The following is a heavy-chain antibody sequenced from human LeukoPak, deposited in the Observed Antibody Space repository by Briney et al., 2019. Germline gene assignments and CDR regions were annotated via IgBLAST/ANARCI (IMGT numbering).Heavy chain of an antibody. CDR3: ARVTWIQLWSPGRDAFDI. V-gene: IGHV4-34*01. D-gene: IGHD5-18*01. J-gene: IGHJ3*02. CDR2: INHSGST. CDR1: GGSFNGQD. Sequence: SETLSLTSASQGGSFNGQDWACIRQPPGKGLEWIGEINHSGSTNYNPSLKSRVTISVDTSKNQFSLKLSSVTAADTAVYYCARVTWIQLWSPGRDAFDIWGQGTMVTVSS.